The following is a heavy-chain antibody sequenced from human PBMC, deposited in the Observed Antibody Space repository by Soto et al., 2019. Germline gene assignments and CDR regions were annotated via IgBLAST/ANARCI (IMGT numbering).Heavy chain of an antibody. CDR2: ISYDGSNK. J-gene: IGHJ4*02. CDR3: ARDLRY. CDR1: GFTFSSYA. Sequence: GSLRLSCAASGFTFSSYAMHWVRQAPGKGLEWVAVISYDGSNKYYADSVKGRFTISRDNSKNTLYLQMNSLRAEGTAVYYCARDLRYWGQGTLVTVSS. V-gene: IGHV3-30-3*01.